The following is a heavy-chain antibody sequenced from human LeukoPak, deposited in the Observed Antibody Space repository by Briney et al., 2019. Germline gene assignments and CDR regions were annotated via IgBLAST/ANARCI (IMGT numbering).Heavy chain of an antibody. CDR1: GYTFTSYG. V-gene: IGHV1-18*01. D-gene: IGHD2-21*01. J-gene: IGHJ3*02. Sequence: RASVTVSCKASGYTFTSYGISWVRQAPGQGLEWMGWISAYNGNTNYAQKLQGRVTMTTDTSTSTAYMELRSLRSDDTAVYYCARDGPIVVVIGPDAFDIWGQGTMVTVSS. CDR3: ARDGPIVVVIGPDAFDI. CDR2: ISAYNGNT.